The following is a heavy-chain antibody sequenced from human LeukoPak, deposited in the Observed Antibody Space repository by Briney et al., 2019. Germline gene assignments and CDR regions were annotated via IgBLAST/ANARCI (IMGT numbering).Heavy chain of an antibody. J-gene: IGHJ4*02. D-gene: IGHD5-18*01. CDR1: GFTFSSYG. CDR3: AKTRGYSYGYLDY. V-gene: IGHV3-30*18. Sequence: PGGSLRLSCAASGFTFSSYGMHWVRQAPGKGLEWVAVISYDGSNKYYADSVKARFTISRDNSKNTLYLQMNSLRAEDTAVYYCAKTRGYSYGYLDYWGQGTLVTVSS. CDR2: ISYDGSNK.